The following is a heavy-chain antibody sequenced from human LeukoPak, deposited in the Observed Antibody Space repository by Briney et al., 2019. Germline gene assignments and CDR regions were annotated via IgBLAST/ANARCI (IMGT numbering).Heavy chain of an antibody. Sequence: GGSLRLSCAASGFTFNTYGMSWVRQAPGKGPEWVSGISGRCGATYYADSVKRRFTISRDDPHNTLYLQMNSLRPEDTAVYFCARGGVDYYGSGTYYLMYYFDYWGQGALVTVSS. CDR2: ISGRCGAT. J-gene: IGHJ4*02. CDR1: GFTFNTYG. CDR3: ARGGVDYYGSGTYYLMYYFDY. D-gene: IGHD3-10*01. V-gene: IGHV3-23*01.